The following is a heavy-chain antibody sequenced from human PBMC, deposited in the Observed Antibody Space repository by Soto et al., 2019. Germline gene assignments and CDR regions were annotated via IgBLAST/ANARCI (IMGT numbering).Heavy chain of an antibody. CDR2: IYYSGST. Sequence: SETLSLTCTVSGDSISSSSSYYWGWIRQPPGKGLEWIGSIYYSGSTYYNPSLKSRVTISVDTSKNQFSLNLNSVTAADTAVYYCARARYFDWLFVYWGQGTLVTVSS. CDR3: ARARYFDWLFVY. J-gene: IGHJ4*02. CDR1: GDSISSSSSYY. D-gene: IGHD3-9*01. V-gene: IGHV4-39*01.